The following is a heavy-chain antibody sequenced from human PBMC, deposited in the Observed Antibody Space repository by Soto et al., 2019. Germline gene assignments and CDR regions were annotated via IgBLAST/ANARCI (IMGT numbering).Heavy chain of an antibody. CDR2: IYYSGSI. J-gene: IGHJ6*02. V-gene: IGHV4-31*03. CDR3: ARVGYCSGGSCYGYYYYYGMDV. D-gene: IGHD2-15*01. Sequence: PSETLSLTCTVSGGSISSGGYYWSWIRQHPGRGLEWIGYIYYSGSIYYNPPLKSRVTISVDTSKNQFSLDLSSVTAADTAVYYCARVGYCSGGSCYGYYYYYGMDVWGQGTTVTVSS. CDR1: GGSISSGGYY.